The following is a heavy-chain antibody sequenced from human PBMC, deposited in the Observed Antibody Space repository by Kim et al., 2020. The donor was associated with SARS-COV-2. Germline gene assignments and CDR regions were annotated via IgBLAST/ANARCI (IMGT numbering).Heavy chain of an antibody. D-gene: IGHD2-15*01. CDR3: ARRTEAGGYFDF. CDR2: T. V-gene: IGHV4-39*01. J-gene: IGHJ4*02. Sequence: TYSTPSLKSRFTISVDTSRNQFSLTLASVTAADAAVYYCARRTEAGGYFDFWGQGSPVTVAS.